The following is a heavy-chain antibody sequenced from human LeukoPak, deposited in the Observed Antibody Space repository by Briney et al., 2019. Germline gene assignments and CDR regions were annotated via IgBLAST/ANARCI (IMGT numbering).Heavy chain of an antibody. J-gene: IGHJ4*02. CDR1: GYTFTNYA. CDR3: ARSPGGNARTWLDY. CDR2: TNGATGNT. V-gene: IGHV1-3*02. D-gene: IGHD4-23*01. Sequence: ASVKVSFKSSGYTFTNYALHWVRQAPGQRLEWMGWTNGATGNTRFSQDFQGRLTITIDTSASTANMELSSLTSEDTAVYYCARSPGGNARTWLDYWGQGTLVTVSS.